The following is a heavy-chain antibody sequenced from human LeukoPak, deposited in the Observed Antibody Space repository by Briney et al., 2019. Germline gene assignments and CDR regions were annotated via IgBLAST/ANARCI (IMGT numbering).Heavy chain of an antibody. CDR2: VIPHLGII. V-gene: IGHV1-69*04. CDR3: ARDTAVAPSSNWFDP. CDR1: GGTFSTDA. Sequence: ASVKVSCKASGGTFSTDAISWVRQAPGQGLEWMGRVIPHLGIIDYTQKFQGRITISADKSTSTAYMEMNSLTSEDTAVYYCARDTAVAPSSNWFDPWGQGTLVTVSS. J-gene: IGHJ5*02. D-gene: IGHD6-19*01.